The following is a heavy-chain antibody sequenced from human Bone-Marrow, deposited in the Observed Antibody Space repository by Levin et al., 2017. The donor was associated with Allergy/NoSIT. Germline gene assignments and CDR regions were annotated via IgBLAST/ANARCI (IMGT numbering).Heavy chain of an antibody. J-gene: IGHJ5*02. CDR2: ISYDGKNT. CDR1: GFTFTSYA. Sequence: GGSLRLSCAASGFTFTSYALYWARQAPGKGLEWVALISYDGKNTYYADSVKGRFTISRDNYKNTLYLEMNSLRAEDTAVYYCARGRTVNTDVDLYKDGYRDPWGQGTPVTVSS. V-gene: IGHV3-30*04. CDR3: ARGRTVNTDVDLYKDGYRDP. D-gene: IGHD4-17*01.